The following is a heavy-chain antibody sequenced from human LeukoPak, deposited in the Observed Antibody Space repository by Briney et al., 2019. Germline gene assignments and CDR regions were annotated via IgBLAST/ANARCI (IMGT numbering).Heavy chain of an antibody. CDR3: ARENGSSWYLAIDY. CDR2: ISAYNGNT. Sequence: ASVKVSCKASGYTFTGYYMHWVRQAPGQGLEWMGWISAYNGNTNYAQKLQGRVTMTTDTSTSTAYMELRSLRSDDTAVYYCARENGSSWYLAIDYWGQGTLVTVSS. J-gene: IGHJ4*02. CDR1: GYTFTGYY. V-gene: IGHV1-18*04. D-gene: IGHD6-13*01.